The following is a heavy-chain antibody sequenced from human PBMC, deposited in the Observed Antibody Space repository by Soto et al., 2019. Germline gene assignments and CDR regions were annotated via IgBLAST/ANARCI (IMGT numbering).Heavy chain of an antibody. CDR2: IIPIFGTA. CDR1: GGTFSSYA. J-gene: IGHJ6*02. V-gene: IGHV1-69*13. D-gene: IGHD6-6*01. CDR3: ARLNRELVSIYYYYYGMDV. Sequence: SVKVSCKASGGTFSSYAISWVRQAPGQGLEWVGGIIPIFGTANYAQKFQGRVTITADESTSTAYMELSSLRSEDTAVYYCARLNRELVSIYYYYYGMDVWGQGTTVTVSS.